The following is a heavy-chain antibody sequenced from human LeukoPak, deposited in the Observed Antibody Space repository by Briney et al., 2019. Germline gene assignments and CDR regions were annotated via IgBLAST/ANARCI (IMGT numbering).Heavy chain of an antibody. CDR2: INHSGST. CDR3: ARRRGLGGDYGMDV. D-gene: IGHD6-25*01. CDR1: GGSFSGYY. Sequence: PLETLSLTCAVYGGSFSGYYWSWIRQPPGKGLDWIGEINHSGSTNYNPSLKSRVTISVDTSKNQFSLKLSSVTAADTAVYYCARRRGLGGDYGMDVWGQGSTVTVSS. V-gene: IGHV4-34*01. J-gene: IGHJ6*02.